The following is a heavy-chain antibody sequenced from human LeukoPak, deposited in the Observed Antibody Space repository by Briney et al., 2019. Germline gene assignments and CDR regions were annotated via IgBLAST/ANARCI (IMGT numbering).Heavy chain of an antibody. CDR1: GGSISSYY. J-gene: IGHJ5*02. D-gene: IGHD4-17*01. Sequence: SETLSLTCTVSGGSISSYYWSWIRQPAGKGLEWIGRIYTSGSTNYNPSLKSRVIMSVDTSKNQFSLKLSSVTAADTAVYYCARDDGDYEARWFDPWGQGTLVTVSS. V-gene: IGHV4-4*07. CDR3: ARDDGDYEARWFDP. CDR2: IYTSGST.